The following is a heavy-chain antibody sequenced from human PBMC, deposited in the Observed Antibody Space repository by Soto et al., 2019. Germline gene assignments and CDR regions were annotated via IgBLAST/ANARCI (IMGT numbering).Heavy chain of an antibody. CDR3: VRDLRGWYFDL. J-gene: IGHJ2*01. V-gene: IGHV4-59*01. Sequence: QVQLQESGPGLVKPSETPSLTCTVSGGSMTDYYWSWIRQPPGKGLEWIGYIYYTGRTNYNYNPSLKSRVTMSVDTSKNQFSLKLSSVTAADTAVYFCVRDLRGWYFDLWGRGTLVTVSS. D-gene: IGHD4-17*01. CDR1: GGSMTDYY. CDR2: IYYTGRTNY.